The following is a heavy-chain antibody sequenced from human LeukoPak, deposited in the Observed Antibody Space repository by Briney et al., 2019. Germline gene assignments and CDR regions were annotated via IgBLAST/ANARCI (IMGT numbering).Heavy chain of an antibody. CDR2: ISGSGGST. J-gene: IGHJ4*02. D-gene: IGHD3-22*01. CDR3: AKDPDYYDSSGYYYDDY. CDR1: GFTFSSYA. V-gene: IGHV3-23*01. Sequence: GGSLRLSCAASGFTFSSYAMSWVRQAPGKGLEWVSAISGSGGSTYYTDSVKGRFTISGDNSKNTLYLQMNSLRAEDTAVYYCAKDPDYYDSSGYYYDDYWGQGTLVTVSS.